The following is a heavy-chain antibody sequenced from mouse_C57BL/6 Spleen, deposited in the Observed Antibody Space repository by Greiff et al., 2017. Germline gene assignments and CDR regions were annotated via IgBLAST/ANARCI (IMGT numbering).Heavy chain of an antibody. CDR1: GFTFSDYY. J-gene: IGHJ1*03. Sequence: EVKLMESEGGLVQPGSSMKLSCTASGFTFSDYYMAWVRQVPEKGLEWVANINYDGSSTYYLDSLKSRFIISRDNAKNILYLQMSSLKSEDTATYYCAREKSSYWYFDVWGTGTTVTVSS. CDR3: AREKSSYWYFDV. CDR2: INYDGSST. V-gene: IGHV5-16*01. D-gene: IGHD1-1*01.